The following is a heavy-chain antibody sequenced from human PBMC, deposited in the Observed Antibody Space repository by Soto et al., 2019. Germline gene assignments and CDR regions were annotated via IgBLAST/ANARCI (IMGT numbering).Heavy chain of an antibody. D-gene: IGHD1-26*01. J-gene: IGHJ3*02. CDR2: ISYSGST. CDR3: ARLLGSGNYLGIFDAFDI. V-gene: IGHV4-31*03. CDR1: GGSITTVGNY. Sequence: QVQLQESGPGLVQPSQTLSLACTVSGGSITTVGNYWSWIRQFPGKGLEWIGHISYSGSTNSNPSLRSRLSMSVDTATNQFSLELSSVTAADTAVYYCARLLGSGNYLGIFDAFDIWGQGTVVTVSS.